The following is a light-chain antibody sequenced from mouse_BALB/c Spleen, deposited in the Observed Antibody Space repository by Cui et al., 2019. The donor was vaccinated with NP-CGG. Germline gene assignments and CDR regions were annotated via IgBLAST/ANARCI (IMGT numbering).Light chain of an antibody. V-gene: IGLV1*01. J-gene: IGLJ1*01. Sequence: QAVVTPESALTTSPGETVTLTCRSSTGAVTINNYANWVQEKPDHLFTGLIGGTNNRVPGVPARFSGSLIGDKAALTITGAQTEDEAIYFCALWYSNHWVFGGGTKLTVL. CDR2: GTN. CDR1: TGAVTINNY. CDR3: ALWYSNHWV.